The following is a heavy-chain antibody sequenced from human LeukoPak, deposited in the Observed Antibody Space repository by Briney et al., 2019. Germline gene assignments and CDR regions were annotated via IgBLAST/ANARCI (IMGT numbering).Heavy chain of an antibody. D-gene: IGHD3-22*01. CDR3: AKDPGSSGYYYNY. Sequence: GGSLRLSCAASGFTFSSYWMSWVRQAPEKGLEWVSAISGSGGSTYYADSVKGRFTISRDNSKNTLYLQMNSLRAEDTAVYYCAKDPGSSGYYYNYWGQGTLVTVSS. CDR2: ISGSGGST. J-gene: IGHJ4*02. V-gene: IGHV3-23*01. CDR1: GFTFSSYW.